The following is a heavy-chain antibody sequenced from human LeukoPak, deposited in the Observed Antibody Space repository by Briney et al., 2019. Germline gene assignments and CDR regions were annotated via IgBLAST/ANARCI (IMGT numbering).Heavy chain of an antibody. J-gene: IGHJ3*02. D-gene: IGHD3-22*01. Sequence: SQTLSLTCTVSGGSISTAGYYWSWIRQHPGKGLEWIGYIYYTGSAYYNPSLESRVTISVDTSRNQFSLKLSSVTAADTAVYFCARAYDNSNNYYFDAFDIWGLGTMVTVSS. CDR3: ARAYDNSNNYYFDAFDI. V-gene: IGHV4-31*03. CDR1: GGSISTAGYY. CDR2: IYYTGSA.